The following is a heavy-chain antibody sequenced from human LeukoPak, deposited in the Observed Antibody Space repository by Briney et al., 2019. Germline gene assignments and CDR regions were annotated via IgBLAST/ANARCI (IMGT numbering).Heavy chain of an antibody. CDR2: ISDSGGDT. D-gene: IGHD4-23*01. CDR3: AEGGGNTGGSLDY. CDR1: GFTFGSYA. Sequence: GGSLRLSCAASGFTFGSYAMNWVRQAPGKGLEWVSTISDSGGDTHYADSVKGRFTISRDNSKNTLYLQMNSLTVEDTAVYYCAEGGGNTGGSLDYWGQGTLVTVSS. J-gene: IGHJ4*02. V-gene: IGHV3-23*01.